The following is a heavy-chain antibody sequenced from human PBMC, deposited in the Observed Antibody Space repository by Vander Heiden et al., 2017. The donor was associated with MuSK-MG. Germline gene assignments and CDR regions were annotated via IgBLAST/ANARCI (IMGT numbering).Heavy chain of an antibody. Sequence: QVQMVESGGGVVQPGRSLRLSCAASGFTFSRYAMHGVRQAPGKGLEWVAVISDDGSDKYYADSVKGRFTIARDNSKNTLYLQRNSVRAEETAVYYCARDDGRLADGSSTRCYQFDYWGQGILVTVSS. CDR2: ISDDGSDK. J-gene: IGHJ4*02. CDR3: ARDDGRLADGSSTRCYQFDY. V-gene: IGHV3-30-3*01. CDR1: GFTFSRYA. D-gene: IGHD2-2*01.